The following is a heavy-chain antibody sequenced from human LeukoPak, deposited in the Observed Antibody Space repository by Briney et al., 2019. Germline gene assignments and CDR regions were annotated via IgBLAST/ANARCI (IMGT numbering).Heavy chain of an antibody. CDR2: ISYSGST. V-gene: IGHV4-59*01. Sequence: PSETLSLTCTVSGGSISNFYWSWIRQPPGKGMEWVGYISYSGSTNYNPSLKSRVTLLVDTSRNQFSLKLSSVTAADTAVYYCARPSGVCGSRHPFDYWGQGALVIVSS. J-gene: IGHJ4*02. D-gene: IGHD2-8*01. CDR3: ARPSGVCGSRHPFDY. CDR1: GGSISNFY.